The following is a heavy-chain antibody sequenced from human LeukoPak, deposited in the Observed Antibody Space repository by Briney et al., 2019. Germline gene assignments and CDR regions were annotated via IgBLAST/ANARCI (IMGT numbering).Heavy chain of an antibody. CDR3: ATAYDLREYFDY. CDR2: FDPEDGET. J-gene: IGHJ4*02. Sequence: ASVKVSCKVSGYTHTELSMHWVRQAPGKGLEWMGGFDPEDGETIYAQKFQGRVTMTEDTSTDTAYMELSSLRSEDTAVYYCATAYDLREYFDYWGQGTLVTVSS. D-gene: IGHD3-3*01. V-gene: IGHV1-24*01. CDR1: GYTHTELS.